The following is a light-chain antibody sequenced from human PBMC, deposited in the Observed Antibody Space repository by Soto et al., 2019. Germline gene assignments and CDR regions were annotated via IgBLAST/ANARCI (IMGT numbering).Light chain of an antibody. Sequence: EIVMTQSPATLSVSPGERATLSCRASQSVNSNLAWYQQESGQPPRLLIYGASTRATGIPARFSGSGSGTEFTLTISSLEPEDFAVYYCQQRSNWPRTFGQGTKVDIK. CDR1: QSVNSN. J-gene: IGKJ1*01. CDR2: GAS. CDR3: QQRSNWPRT. V-gene: IGKV3-15*01.